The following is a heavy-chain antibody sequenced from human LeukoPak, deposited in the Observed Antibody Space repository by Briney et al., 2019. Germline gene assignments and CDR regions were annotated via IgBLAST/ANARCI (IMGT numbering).Heavy chain of an antibody. D-gene: IGHD6-13*01. CDR2: ISAYNGNT. V-gene: IGHV1-18*01. Sequence: ASVTVSCKASGYTFTNYGINWVRQAPGQGLEWMGRISAYNGNTNYAQKLQGRVTMTTDTSTSTAYMELRSLRSDDTAVYYCARVGPLSSSWYSRTYYYYGMDVWGQGTTVTVSS. CDR1: GYTFTNYG. CDR3: ARVGPLSSSWYSRTYYYYGMDV. J-gene: IGHJ6*02.